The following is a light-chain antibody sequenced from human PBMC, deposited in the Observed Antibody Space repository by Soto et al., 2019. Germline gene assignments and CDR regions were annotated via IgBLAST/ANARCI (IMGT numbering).Light chain of an antibody. CDR3: QQSLGIPYT. V-gene: IGKV1-39*01. J-gene: IGKJ2*01. CDR1: ESITGY. Sequence: DIQMTQSQSSLSASVGDRVTITCRTSESITGYLNWYQQKPGKAPKLLIYAASSLQSGVPSRFSGSGSGTDFTLTISSLQRDDFATYFCQQSLGIPYTFGQGTRLETK. CDR2: AAS.